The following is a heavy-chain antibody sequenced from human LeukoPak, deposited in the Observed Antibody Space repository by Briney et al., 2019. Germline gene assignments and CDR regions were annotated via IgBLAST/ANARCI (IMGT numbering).Heavy chain of an antibody. CDR2: ISSSGSTI. CDR1: GFTLSSYA. Sequence: GGSLRLSCAASGFTLSSYAMTWVRQAPGKGLEWVSYISSSGSTIYYADSVKGRFTISRDNAKNSLYLQMNSLRAEDTAVYYCARWTYYYDSSGYYDLDYWGQGTLVTVSS. D-gene: IGHD3-22*01. J-gene: IGHJ4*02. CDR3: ARWTYYYDSSGYYDLDY. V-gene: IGHV3-48*03.